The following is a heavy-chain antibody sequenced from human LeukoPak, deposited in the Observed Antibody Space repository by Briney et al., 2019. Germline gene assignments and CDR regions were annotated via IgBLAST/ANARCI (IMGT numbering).Heavy chain of an antibody. CDR1: GGSISSFY. CDR3: ARVLYGDSPRDYYGMDV. J-gene: IGHJ6*02. Sequence: SETLSLTCTVSGGSISSFYWSWIREPPGKGLEWIGYIYYSGSTNNNPSLKSRVTISVDASTNQFSLKLSSVTAADTAVYYCARVLYGDSPRDYYGMDVWGQGTTVTVSS. CDR2: IYYSGST. V-gene: IGHV4-59*01. D-gene: IGHD4-17*01.